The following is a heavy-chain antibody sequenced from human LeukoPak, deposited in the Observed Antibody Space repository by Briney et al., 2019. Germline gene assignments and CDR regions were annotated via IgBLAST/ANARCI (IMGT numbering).Heavy chain of an antibody. CDR2: ISSNGGST. CDR3: ARVGPTWYGTYSSYY. Sequence: GGSLRLSCAASGFTFSSYAKHWVRQAPGKGLEYVSAISSNGGSTYYANSVKGRFTISRDNSKNTLYLQMSSLRAEDTAVYSGARVGPTWYGTYSSYYSGPGTLVTVSS. CDR1: GFTFSSYA. J-gene: IGHJ4*01. V-gene: IGHV3-64*01. D-gene: IGHD6-13*01.